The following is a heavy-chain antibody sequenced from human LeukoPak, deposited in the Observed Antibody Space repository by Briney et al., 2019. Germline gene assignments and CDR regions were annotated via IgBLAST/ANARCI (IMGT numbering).Heavy chain of an antibody. V-gene: IGHV1-2*02. Sequence: ASVKVSCKASGYTFTAYYMHWVRQAPGQGLEWMGWINPNSGGTNYAQKFQGRVTMTRDTSISTAYMELSRLRSDDTAVYYCAREQNFPIAASDFDYWGQGTLVTVSS. CDR2: INPNSGGT. J-gene: IGHJ4*02. CDR3: AREQNFPIAASDFDY. D-gene: IGHD6-13*01. CDR1: GYTFTAYY.